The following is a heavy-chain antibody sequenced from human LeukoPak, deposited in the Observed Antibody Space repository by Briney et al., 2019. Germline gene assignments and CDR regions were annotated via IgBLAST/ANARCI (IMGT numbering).Heavy chain of an antibody. Sequence: PGGSLRLSCAASGFTFSSYEMNWVRQAPGKGLEWVSYISSSSSSTIYYADSVKGRFTIPRDNAKNSLYLQMNSLRAEDTAVYYCARDERFGELYFDYWGQGTLVTVSS. CDR3: ARDERFGELYFDY. CDR2: ISSSSSSTI. CDR1: GFTFSSYE. V-gene: IGHV3-48*03. D-gene: IGHD3-10*01. J-gene: IGHJ4*02.